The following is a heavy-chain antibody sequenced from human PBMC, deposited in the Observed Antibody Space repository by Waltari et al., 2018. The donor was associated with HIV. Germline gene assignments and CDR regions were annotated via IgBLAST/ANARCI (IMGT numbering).Heavy chain of an antibody. J-gene: IGHJ4*02. D-gene: IGHD3-3*01. CDR2: MSINSGNA. CDR3: VTSRPGAVFGDF. CDR1: GYNFASFD. Sequence: QAQLLQSGAAVRKPGASVKVSCKASGYNFASFDINWVRRATGQGLEWMGWMSINSGNAGYGQRFKGRLTLTRDTSIDTAYMELNSLTPQDTADYYCVTSRPGAVFGDFWGQGTPVTVSS. V-gene: IGHV1-8*01.